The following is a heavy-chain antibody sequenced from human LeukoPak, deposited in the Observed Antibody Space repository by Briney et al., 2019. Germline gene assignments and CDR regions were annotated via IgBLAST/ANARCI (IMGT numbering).Heavy chain of an antibody. CDR3: ARVRGTGWYYFDH. D-gene: IGHD2-15*01. CDR2: INPNSGGT. V-gene: IGHV1-2*02. CDR1: GYSFTGYY. J-gene: IGHJ4*02. Sequence: ASVKVSCKASGYSFTGYYMHWVRQAPGQGLEWMGWINPNSGGTNYAQNFQGRVTMTRDTSISTAYMELSSLRSDETAVYYCARVRGTGWYYFDHWGQGNLVTVSS.